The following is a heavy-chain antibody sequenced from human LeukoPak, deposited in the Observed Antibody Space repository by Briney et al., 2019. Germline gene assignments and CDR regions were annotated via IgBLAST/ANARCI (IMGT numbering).Heavy chain of an antibody. CDR2: ISYDGSNK. CDR3: ARDHDWAFDL. CDR1: GFTFSSYA. Sequence: GGSLRLSCAASGFTFSSYAMHWVRQAPGKGLEGVAVISYDGSNKYYADSVKGRFSISRDNAKNSLYLQMNALRYEDTAIYYCARDHDWAFDLWGQGTLVTVSS. D-gene: IGHD3-9*01. J-gene: IGHJ4*02. V-gene: IGHV3-30-3*01.